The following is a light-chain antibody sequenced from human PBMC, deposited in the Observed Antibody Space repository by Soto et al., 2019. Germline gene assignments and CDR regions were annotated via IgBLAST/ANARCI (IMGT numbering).Light chain of an antibody. CDR1: QSVSTN. J-gene: IGKJ1*01. CDR3: QHYNNWPT. V-gene: IGKV3-15*01. Sequence: EIVMTHSPVTLSVSPWEIATLSCRASQSVSTNLAWYQQNPGQAPRVLIYGASTRATNIPARFSGSGSGTDFTLTISSLQSEDFALYYCQHYNNWPTFGQGTKVDIK. CDR2: GAS.